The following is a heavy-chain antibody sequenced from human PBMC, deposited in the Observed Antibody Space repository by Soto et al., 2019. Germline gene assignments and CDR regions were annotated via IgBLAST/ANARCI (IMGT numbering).Heavy chain of an antibody. Sequence: QVQVVQSGAEVKKPGASVKVSCKTSGYTFNKYPIHWVRQAPGQGLEWMGWINPGNGDTGYSQKFQDRVTITRDTAASTAYMDVSSLRSEDSAVYYCARKDYYDSGMYYFDYWGQGTLVTVSS. CDR1: GYTFNKYP. CDR2: INPGNGDT. CDR3: ARKDYYDSGMYYFDY. J-gene: IGHJ4*02. D-gene: IGHD3-22*01. V-gene: IGHV1-3*01.